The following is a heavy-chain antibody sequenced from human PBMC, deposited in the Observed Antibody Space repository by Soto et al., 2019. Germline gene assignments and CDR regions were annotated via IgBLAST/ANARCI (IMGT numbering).Heavy chain of an antibody. CDR3: ATEGLQDWLSQGPLEY. V-gene: IGHV3-23*01. CDR2: VSGSGAAT. J-gene: IGHJ4*02. Sequence: HPGGSLRLSCAASGFTFSNYAMTWVRQAPGLGLEWVSVVSGSGAATYYADSVKGRFTISRDNSKNTLYLQMNSLRAEDTAVYFCATEGLQDWLSQGPLEYWGQGTLVTVSS. CDR1: GFTFSNYA. D-gene: IGHD3-9*01.